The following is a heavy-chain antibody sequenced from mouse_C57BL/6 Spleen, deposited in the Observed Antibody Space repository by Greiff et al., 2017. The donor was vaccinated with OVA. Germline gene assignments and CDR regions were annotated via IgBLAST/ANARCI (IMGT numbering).Heavy chain of an antibody. CDR1: GYTFTDYA. CDR3: TLWSYYAMDY. CDR2: IDPETGGT. J-gene: IGHJ4*01. V-gene: IGHV1-15*01. Sequence: QVQLQQSGAELVRPGASVTLSCKASGYTFTDYAMHWVKQTPVHGLEWIGAIDPETGGTAYNQKFKGKAILTADKSSSTAYMELRSLTSEDSAVYYCTLWSYYAMDYWGQGTSVTVSS. D-gene: IGHD1-1*02.